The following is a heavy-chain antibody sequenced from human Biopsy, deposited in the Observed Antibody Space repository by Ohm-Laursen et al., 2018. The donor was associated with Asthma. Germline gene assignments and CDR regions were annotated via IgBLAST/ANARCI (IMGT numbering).Heavy chain of an antibody. CDR1: GGTFNTYV. J-gene: IGHJ4*02. D-gene: IGHD2-2*01. Sequence: SSVKVSCKSLGGTFNTYVIGWVRQAPGQGLEWMGGTNSVFGTTTYPQKLQDRVTITADDSTSTVYMELSSLRSEDTAVYYCARKAGSCISRTCYSLDFWGQGTLVTVSS. V-gene: IGHV1-69*01. CDR2: TNSVFGTT. CDR3: ARKAGSCISRTCYSLDF.